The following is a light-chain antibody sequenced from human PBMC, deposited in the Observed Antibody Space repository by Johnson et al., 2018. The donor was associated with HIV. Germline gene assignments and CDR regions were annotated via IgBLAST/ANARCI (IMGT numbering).Light chain of an antibody. V-gene: IGLV1-51*02. J-gene: IGLJ1*01. CDR3: GTWDSSLSAGV. CDR2: ENN. Sequence: QSVLTQPPSVSAAPGQKVTISCSGSSSNIGNNYVSWYQQLPGTAPKLLIYENNKRPSGIPDRFSCSKFGTSATLGITGLQTGDEADYYCGTWDSSLSAGVFGTGTKVTV. CDR1: SSNIGNNY.